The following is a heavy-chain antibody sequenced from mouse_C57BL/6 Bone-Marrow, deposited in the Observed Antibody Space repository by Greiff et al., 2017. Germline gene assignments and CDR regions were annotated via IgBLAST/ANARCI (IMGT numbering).Heavy chain of an antibody. D-gene: IGHD2-4*01. Sequence: EVQRVESGGGLVKPGGSLKLSCAASGFTFSSYAMSWVRQTPEKRLEWVATISDGGSYTYYPDNVKGRFTISRDNANNNLYLQMSHLKSEDTAMYYCARDEGLRPWFAYWGQGTRVTVSA. V-gene: IGHV5-4*01. CDR1: GFTFSSYA. J-gene: IGHJ3*01. CDR2: ISDGGSYT. CDR3: ARDEGLRPWFAY.